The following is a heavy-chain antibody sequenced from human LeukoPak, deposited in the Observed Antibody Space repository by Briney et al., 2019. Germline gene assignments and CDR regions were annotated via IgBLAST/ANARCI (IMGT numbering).Heavy chain of an antibody. CDR2: ISSSSSYT. CDR3: AKDQIQWFGESDYYYYGMDV. Sequence: PGGSLRLSCAASGFTFSDYYMSWIRQAPGKGLEWVSYISSSSSYTNYADSVKGRFTISRDNSKNTLYLQMNSLRAEDTAVYYCAKDQIQWFGESDYYYYGMDVWGQGTTVTVSS. V-gene: IGHV3-11*06. CDR1: GFTFSDYY. D-gene: IGHD3-10*01. J-gene: IGHJ6*02.